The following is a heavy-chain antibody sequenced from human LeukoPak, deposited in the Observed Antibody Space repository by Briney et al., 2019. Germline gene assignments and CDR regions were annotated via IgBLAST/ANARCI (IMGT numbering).Heavy chain of an antibody. CDR2: ISYDGSNK. CDR1: GFTFDDYT. J-gene: IGHJ4*02. V-gene: IGHV3-30*18. Sequence: GGSLRLSCAASGFTFDDYTMHWVRQAPGKGLEWVAVISYDGSNKYYADSVKGRFTISRGNSKNTLYLQMNSLRAEDTAVYYCAKLGDDSSGYPFDYWGQGTLVTVSS. CDR3: AKLGDDSSGYPFDY. D-gene: IGHD3-22*01.